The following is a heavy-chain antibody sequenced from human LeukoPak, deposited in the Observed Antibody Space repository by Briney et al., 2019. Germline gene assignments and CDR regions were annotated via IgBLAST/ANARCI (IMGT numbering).Heavy chain of an antibody. CDR2: VYYSGNT. Sequence: PSETLSLTCTVSGGSISDDYYWSWIRQHPEKGLAWIGYVYYSGNTYSNPSLTSRVTISVNSSKNYFSLRLASVTAADSAVYYCARSRGAYLGNTGHSYDGGTFDSWGQGALVTVSS. J-gene: IGHJ4*02. CDR3: ARSRGAYLGNTGHSYDGGTFDS. CDR1: GGSISDDYY. V-gene: IGHV4-31*03. D-gene: IGHD3-16*01.